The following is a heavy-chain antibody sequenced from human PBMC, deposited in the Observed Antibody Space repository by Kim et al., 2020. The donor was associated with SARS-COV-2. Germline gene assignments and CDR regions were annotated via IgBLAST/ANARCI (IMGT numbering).Heavy chain of an antibody. CDR1: GGSFSGYY. V-gene: IGHV4-34*01. CDR2: INHSGST. CDR3: ARGLASAYYSMIVVVITGNYFDY. D-gene: IGHD3-22*01. J-gene: IGHJ4*02. Sequence: SETLSLTCAVFGGSFSGYYWSWIRQPPGKGPEWIGEINHSGSTNYNTSLKSRVTISVDTSKNQLSLKLSSVTAADTAVYYCARGLASAYYSMIVVVITGNYFDYWGQGTLVTVSS.